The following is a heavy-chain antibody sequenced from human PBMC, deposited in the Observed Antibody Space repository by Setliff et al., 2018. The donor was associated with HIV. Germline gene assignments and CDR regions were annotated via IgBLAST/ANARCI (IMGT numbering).Heavy chain of an antibody. Sequence: ASVKVSCKASGYNFINNDINWVRQATGQGLEWMGWMNPNSGNSGYAQKFQGRVTMTRSTSFSTAYMELSNLTSEDTAIYYCARKHRVSLGRGIVVLWGFDPWGQGTLVTVSS. J-gene: IGHJ5*02. D-gene: IGHD3-10*01. CDR3: ARKHRVSLGRGIVVLWGFDP. CDR1: GYNFINND. V-gene: IGHV1-8*02. CDR2: MNPNSGNS.